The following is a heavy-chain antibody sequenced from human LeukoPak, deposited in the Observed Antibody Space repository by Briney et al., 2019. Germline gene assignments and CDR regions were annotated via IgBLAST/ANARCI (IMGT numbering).Heavy chain of an antibody. CDR3: ARDYGVTTGDFDY. D-gene: IGHD4-17*01. J-gene: IGHJ4*02. CDR1: GFTFSSYW. V-gene: IGHV3-30*03. Sequence: GGSLRLSCTASGFTFSSYWMHWVRQAPGKGLEWVAVISYDGSNKSYADSVKGPFTISRDNSKNTLYLQMNSLRTEDTAVYYCARDYGVTTGDFDYWGQGTLVTVSS. CDR2: ISYDGSNK.